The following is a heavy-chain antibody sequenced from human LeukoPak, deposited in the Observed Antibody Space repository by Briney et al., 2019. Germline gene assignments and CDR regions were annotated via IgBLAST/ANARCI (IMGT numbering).Heavy chain of an antibody. Sequence: ASVKVSCKASGYTYTSYGISWVRQAPGQGLEWMGWISAYNGNTNYAQKLQGRVTMTTDTSTSTAYMELRSLRSDDTAVYYCARIKYDCGDYGRAFDIWGQGTMVTVSS. CDR3: ARIKYDCGDYGRAFDI. CDR2: ISAYNGNT. D-gene: IGHD4-17*01. V-gene: IGHV1-18*01. J-gene: IGHJ3*02. CDR1: GYTYTSYG.